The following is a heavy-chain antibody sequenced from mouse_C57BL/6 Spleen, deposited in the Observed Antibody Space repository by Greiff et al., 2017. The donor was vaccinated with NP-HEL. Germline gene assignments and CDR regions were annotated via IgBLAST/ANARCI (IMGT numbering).Heavy chain of an antibody. Sequence: VQRVESGAELMKPGASVKLSCKATGYTFTGYWIEWVKQRPGHGLEWIGEILPGSGSTNYNEKFKGKATFTADTSSNTAYMQLSSLTTEDSAIYYCARRSNYLGYYAMDYWGQGTSVTVSS. CDR1: GYTFTGYW. CDR2: ILPGSGST. J-gene: IGHJ4*01. D-gene: IGHD2-5*01. CDR3: ARRSNYLGYYAMDY. V-gene: IGHV1-9*01.